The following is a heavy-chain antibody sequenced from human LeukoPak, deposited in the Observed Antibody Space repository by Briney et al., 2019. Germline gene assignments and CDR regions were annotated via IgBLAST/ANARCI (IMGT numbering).Heavy chain of an antibody. V-gene: IGHV4-34*01. CDR1: GGSFSGYY. CDR3: ARRMGRRFGERYYYYYMDV. J-gene: IGHJ6*03. Sequence: PSETLSLTCGVFGGSFSGYYWSWIRQPPGKGLEWIGEINHSGSGNYNSSLKSRVTISVDTSKNQFSLKVSSVTAADTAVYYCARRMGRRFGERYYYYYMDVWGKGTTVTVSS. D-gene: IGHD3-10*01. CDR2: INHSGSG.